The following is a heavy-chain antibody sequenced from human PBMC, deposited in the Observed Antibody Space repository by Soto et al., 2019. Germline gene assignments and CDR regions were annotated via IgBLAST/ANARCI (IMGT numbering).Heavy chain of an antibody. V-gene: IGHV3-48*03. J-gene: IGHJ4*01. Sequence: EVQLVESGGGLVQPGGSLTLSCEASGFTFSSYEMNWVRQAPGKGLEWVSYISYSGRPTDYADSVKGRFTISRDNAKNSLYLQMNSLRAEDTAVYYCVRDRSAKVPTSIDYWGHGTLVTVSS. CDR1: GFTFSSYE. CDR3: VRDRSAKVPTSIDY. CDR2: ISYSGRPT.